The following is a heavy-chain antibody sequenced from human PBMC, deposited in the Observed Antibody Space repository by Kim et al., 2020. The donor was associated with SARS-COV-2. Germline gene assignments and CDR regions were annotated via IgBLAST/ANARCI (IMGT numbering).Heavy chain of an antibody. CDR3: ARVLVARHPFDI. CDR2: IYHSGST. Sequence: SETLSLTCAVSGGSISSSNWWGWVRQPPGKGLEWIGEIYHSGSTNYNPSLKSRVTISVDKSKNQFSLKLSSVTAADTAVYYCARVLVARHPFDIWGQGTMVTVSS. V-gene: IGHV4-4*02. J-gene: IGHJ3*02. D-gene: IGHD5-12*01. CDR1: GGSISSSNW.